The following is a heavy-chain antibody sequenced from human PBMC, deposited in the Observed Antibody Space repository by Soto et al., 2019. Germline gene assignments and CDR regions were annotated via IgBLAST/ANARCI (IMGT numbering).Heavy chain of an antibody. D-gene: IGHD5-12*01. CDR1: GFTFSSYG. V-gene: IGHV3-33*01. CDR3: ARGDATITGDY. Sequence: GGSLRLSCAAYGFTFSSYGMHWVRQAPGKGLEWVAVIWYDGSNKYYADSVKGRFTISRDNSKNTLYLQMNSLRAEDTAVYYCARGDATITGDYWGQGTLVTVSS. J-gene: IGHJ4*02. CDR2: IWYDGSNK.